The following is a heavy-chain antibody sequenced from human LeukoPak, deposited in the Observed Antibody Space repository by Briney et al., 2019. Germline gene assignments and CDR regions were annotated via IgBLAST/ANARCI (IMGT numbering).Heavy chain of an antibody. V-gene: IGHV4-59*01. J-gene: IGHJ4*02. D-gene: IGHD5-12*01. CDR1: GGSIGSYH. CDR3: VASYGGYVLDY. CDR2: VFNNGGT. Sequence: SGPLSLPCTVSGGSIGSYHWNGIRQPSGKGLEWIGIVFNNGGTKHNPSLKSRVAISVDTSKNQFALKLTSVTAADTAVYYCVASYGGYVLDYWGQGALVIVSS.